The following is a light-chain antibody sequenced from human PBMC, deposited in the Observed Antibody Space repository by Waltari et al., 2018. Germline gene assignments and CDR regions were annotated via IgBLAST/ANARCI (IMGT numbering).Light chain of an antibody. CDR2: AGS. J-gene: IGLJ1*01. Sequence: QSALTQPASVSGSPGQSITIPCTVTSSDVGNYNLVSWYQQHQGKAPKLMISAGSKRPSGVSNRFSGSKSGNTASLTISGLQAEDEADYYCCSYAGSSTYVFGTGTKVTVL. V-gene: IGLV2-23*01. CDR3: CSYAGSSTYV. CDR1: SSDVGNYNL.